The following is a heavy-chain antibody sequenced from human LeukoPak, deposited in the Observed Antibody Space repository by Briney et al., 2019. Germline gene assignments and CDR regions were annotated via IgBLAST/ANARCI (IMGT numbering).Heavy chain of an antibody. CDR3: ARLRDGSGSPADV. V-gene: IGHV3-7*01. CDR1: GFTLSSYA. D-gene: IGHD3-10*01. Sequence: GGSLRLSCAASGFTLSSYAMSWVRQAPGKGLEWVANIKQDGSEKYYVDSVKGRFTISRDNAKNSLYLQMNSLRAEDTAVYYCARLRDGSGSPADVWGKGTTVTVSS. CDR2: IKQDGSEK. J-gene: IGHJ6*04.